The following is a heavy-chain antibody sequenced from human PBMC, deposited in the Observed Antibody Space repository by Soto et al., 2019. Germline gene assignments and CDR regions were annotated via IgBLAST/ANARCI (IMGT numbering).Heavy chain of an antibody. CDR1: GYTFTNYG. Sequence: QVQLVQSGAEVKKPGASVKVSCKASGYTFTNYGMHWVRQAPGQRLEWMGWIHAGNGNVRDSQKFQGRVTITRDTSASTAYMEMSSLRSEDTAVYYCARGPPTDAFDIWGQGTMVTVSS. V-gene: IGHV1-3*01. CDR2: IHAGNGNV. CDR3: ARGPPTDAFDI. J-gene: IGHJ3*02.